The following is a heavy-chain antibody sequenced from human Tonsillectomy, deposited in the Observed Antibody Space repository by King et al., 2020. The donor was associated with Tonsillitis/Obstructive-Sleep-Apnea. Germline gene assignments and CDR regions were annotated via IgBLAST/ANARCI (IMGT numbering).Heavy chain of an antibody. CDR1: GGSIRSYY. J-gene: IGHJ4*02. CDR2: IYYSGST. CDR3: ANWGGYCSGGSCYIDYFDG. D-gene: IGHD2-15*01. Sequence: QLQESGPGLVKPSETLSLTCTVSGGSIRSYYWIWIRQPPGKGLVWIGYIYYSGSTNYNPSLKSRVTLSVDTSKNQFSLKLSSVTAADTAVYYCANWGGYCSGGSCYIDYFDGWGQGTLVTVSS. V-gene: IGHV4-59*01.